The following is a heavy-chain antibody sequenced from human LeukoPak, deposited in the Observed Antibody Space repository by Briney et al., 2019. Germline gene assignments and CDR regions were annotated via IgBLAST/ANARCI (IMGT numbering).Heavy chain of an antibody. J-gene: IGHJ4*02. D-gene: IGHD6-19*01. Sequence: PGGSLRLSCAASGFTFSSYGMHWVRQAPGKGLEWVAVIWYDGSNKYYADSVKGRFTISRDNFKNTLYLQMNSLRAEDTAVYYCAKKRSVSGWYGDYFDYWGQGTLVTVSS. V-gene: IGHV3-30*02. CDR2: IWYDGSNK. CDR3: AKKRSVSGWYGDYFDY. CDR1: GFTFSSYG.